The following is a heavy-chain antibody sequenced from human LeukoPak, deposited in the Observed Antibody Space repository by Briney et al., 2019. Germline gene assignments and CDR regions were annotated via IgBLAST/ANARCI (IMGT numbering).Heavy chain of an antibody. CDR3: ARDYGDYEPGRHHYYYYYMDV. J-gene: IGHJ6*03. D-gene: IGHD4-17*01. V-gene: IGHV3-74*01. CDR1: RFTFSTYW. Sequence: GGSLRLSCAASRFTFSTYWMHWVRQAPGKGLVWVSRINSDGSSTGYADSVKGRFTISRDNAKKSLFLQMNSLRAEDTAVYYCARDYGDYEPGRHHYYYYYMDVWGKGTTVTVSS. CDR2: INSDGSST.